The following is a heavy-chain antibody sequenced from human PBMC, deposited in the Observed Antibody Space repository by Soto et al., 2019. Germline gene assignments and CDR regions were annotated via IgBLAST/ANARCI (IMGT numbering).Heavy chain of an antibody. V-gene: IGHV1-18*01. CDR3: ARTTVYTSMWSWLDP. CDR2: ISADTGTR. J-gene: IGHJ5*02. Sequence: ASVKVSCKASGYTFTRYGISWVRHAPGQGLEWMGWISADTGTRFYAQKFQGRVTMTTDMATTTAYMELGSLRSDDTAVYYCARTTVYTSMWSWLDPWGQGTQVTVSS. D-gene: IGHD2-21*01. CDR1: GYTFTRYG.